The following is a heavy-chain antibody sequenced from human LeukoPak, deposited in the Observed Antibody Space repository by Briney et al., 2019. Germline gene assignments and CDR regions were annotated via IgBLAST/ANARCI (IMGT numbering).Heavy chain of an antibody. CDR3: ARDWGGYCSGGSCYSLATGWFDP. D-gene: IGHD2-15*01. CDR2: ISGSGGST. V-gene: IGHV3-23*01. J-gene: IGHJ5*02. Sequence: PGGSLRLSCAASGFTFSSYAMSWVRQAPGKGLEWVSAISGSGGSTYYADSVKGRFTISRDNSKNTLYLQMNSLRAEDTAVYYCARDWGGYCSGGSCYSLATGWFDPWGQGTLVTVSS. CDR1: GFTFSSYA.